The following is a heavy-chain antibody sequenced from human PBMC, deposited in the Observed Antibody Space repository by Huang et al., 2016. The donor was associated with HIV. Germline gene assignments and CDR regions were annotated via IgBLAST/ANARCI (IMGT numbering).Heavy chain of an antibody. CDR1: GGSFRDHY. CDR3: ARGTRFCSRDDCRRRPFDV. Sequence: QVQLQQWGAGLLKPSETLSLKCAVYGGSFRDHYWSWIRQVPGMGLEWIGEVGYSGSTNSNPSLKTRVTSSVDPAKNQFSLKVNSVIAADTAVYYCARGTRFCSRDDCRRRPFDVWGQGTLVTVSS. D-gene: IGHD2-15*01. CDR2: VGYSGST. J-gene: IGHJ3*01. V-gene: IGHV4-34*01.